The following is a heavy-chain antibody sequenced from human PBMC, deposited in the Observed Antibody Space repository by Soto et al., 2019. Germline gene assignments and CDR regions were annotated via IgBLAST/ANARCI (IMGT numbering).Heavy chain of an antibody. CDR3: ARLGIAVAGFDY. J-gene: IGHJ4*02. CDR1: GGSISSSSYY. V-gene: IGHV4-39*01. CDR2: IYYSGST. Sequence: QLQLQESGPGLVKPSETLSLTCTVSGGSISSSSYYWGWLRQPPGKGLEWIGSIYYSGSTYYNPSLKSRATISEDTSKNQFALKLSSVTAADTAVYYCARLGIAVAGFDYWGQGTLVTVSS. D-gene: IGHD6-19*01.